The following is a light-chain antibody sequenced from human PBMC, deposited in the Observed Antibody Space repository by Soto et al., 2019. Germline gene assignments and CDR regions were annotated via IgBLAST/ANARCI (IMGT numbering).Light chain of an antibody. CDR2: KVS. V-gene: IGKV2-30*02. J-gene: IGKJ3*01. CDR3: MQALQTPPT. Sequence: DVVMTQSPLSLPVTLGQPASISCRSNQSLVHSDGIAYFSWFQQRPGRSPRRLIYKVSNRDSGVPARFSGSGSGTDFALKISRVEAEDVGVYYCMQALQTPPTFGPGTKVAIK. CDR1: QSLVHSDGIAY.